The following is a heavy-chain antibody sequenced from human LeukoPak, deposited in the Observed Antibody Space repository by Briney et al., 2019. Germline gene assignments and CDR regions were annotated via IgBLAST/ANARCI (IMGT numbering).Heavy chain of an antibody. D-gene: IGHD6-13*01. J-gene: IGHJ5*02. CDR2: ISSSSSYI. V-gene: IGHV3-21*01. CDR3: ANIAAAGTGPP. CDR1: GFTFSSYG. Sequence: GRSLRLSCAASGFTFSSYGMHWVRQAPGKGLEWVSSISSSSSYIYYADSVKGRFTISRDNAKNSLYLQMNSLRAEDTAVYYCANIAAAGTGPPWGQGTLVTVSS.